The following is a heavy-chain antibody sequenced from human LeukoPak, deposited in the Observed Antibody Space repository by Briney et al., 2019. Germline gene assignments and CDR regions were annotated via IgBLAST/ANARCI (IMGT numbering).Heavy chain of an antibody. D-gene: IGHD5-24*01. CDR3: ARTIEMATISYFDY. Sequence: GGSLRLSCVASGSTFSTYWMHWVRQGPGRGLVWVSRINSDGSSTDYADSVKGRFTISRDNAKNTLYLQMNSLRAGDTAVYYCARTIEMATISYFDYWGQGTLVTVSS. J-gene: IGHJ4*02. V-gene: IGHV3-74*01. CDR1: GSTFSTYW. CDR2: INSDGSST.